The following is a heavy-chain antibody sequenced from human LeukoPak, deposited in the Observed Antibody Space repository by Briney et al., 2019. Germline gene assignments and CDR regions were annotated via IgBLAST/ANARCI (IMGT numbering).Heavy chain of an antibody. J-gene: IGHJ3*02. CDR3: VKVAAAGIGAFDI. CDR2: ITTNGGST. Sequence: GGSLRLSCSASGFTFSSFAMHWVRPAPGKGLEYVSAITTNGGSTYYADSVKGRFTISRDNSKNTVYFQLSSLRAEDTAVYYCVKVAAAGIGAFDIWGQGTMVTVSS. V-gene: IGHV3-64D*06. CDR1: GFTFSSFA. D-gene: IGHD6-13*01.